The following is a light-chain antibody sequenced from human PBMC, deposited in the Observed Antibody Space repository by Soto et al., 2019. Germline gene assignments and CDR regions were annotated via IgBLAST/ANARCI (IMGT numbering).Light chain of an antibody. CDR3: QQRSSWPWT. V-gene: IGKV3-11*01. CDR1: QAVSSSF. J-gene: IGKJ1*01. Sequence: EMVLTQSPDTLSLSPGERATLSCRASQAVSSSFLAWYQQRPGQAPRLLIYDASNRATGIPARFSGSGCGTDFTLTISSLEPEDFAVYYCQQRSSWPWTFGQGTKVDIK. CDR2: DAS.